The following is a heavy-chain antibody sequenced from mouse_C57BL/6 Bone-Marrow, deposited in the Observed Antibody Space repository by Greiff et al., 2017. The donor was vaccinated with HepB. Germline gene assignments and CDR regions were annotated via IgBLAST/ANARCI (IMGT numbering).Heavy chain of an antibody. D-gene: IGHD1-1*01. CDR2: IDPENGDT. V-gene: IGHV14-4*01. J-gene: IGHJ2*01. CDR3: TTDGSSYYFDD. CDR1: GFNIKDDY. Sequence: VQLQQSGAELVRPGASVKLSCTASGFNIKDDYMHWVKQRPEQGLEWIGWIDPENGDTEYASKFQGKATITADTSSNTAYLQLSSLTSEDTAVYYCTTDGSSYYFDDWGQGTTLTVSS.